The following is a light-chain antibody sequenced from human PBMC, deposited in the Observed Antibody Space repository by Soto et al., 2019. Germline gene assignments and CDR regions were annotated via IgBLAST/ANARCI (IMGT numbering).Light chain of an antibody. CDR3: SSYTSSSTWV. J-gene: IGLJ3*02. Sequence: QSALTQPASVSGSPGQPITISCTGTSSDVGGYNYVSWYQQHPGKAPKLMIYEVSNRPSGVSNRFSGSKSGNTASLTISGLQAEDEADYYCSSYTSSSTWVFGGGTSSPS. CDR1: SSDVGGYNY. CDR2: EVS. V-gene: IGLV2-14*01.